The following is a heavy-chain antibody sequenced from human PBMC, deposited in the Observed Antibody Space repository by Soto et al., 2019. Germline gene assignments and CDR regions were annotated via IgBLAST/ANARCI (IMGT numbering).Heavy chain of an antibody. CDR3: ARDSGGDGGDFDY. J-gene: IGHJ4*02. Sequence: GGSLRLSCAASGFTFSSYEMNWVRQAPGKGLEWVSYISSSGSTIYYADSVKGRFTISRDNAKNSLYLQMNSLRAEDTAVYYCARDSGGDGGDFDYWGQGTLVTVSS. D-gene: IGHD2-15*01. CDR2: ISSSGSTI. V-gene: IGHV3-48*03. CDR1: GFTFSSYE.